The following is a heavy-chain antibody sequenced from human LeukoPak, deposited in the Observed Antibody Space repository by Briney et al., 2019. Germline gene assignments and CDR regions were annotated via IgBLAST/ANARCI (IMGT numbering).Heavy chain of an antibody. D-gene: IGHD3-3*01. J-gene: IGHJ4*02. CDR2: ISGSGGST. CDR3: ATYDFWSGYYLGGLFDY. Sequence: GGSLRLSCAASGFTFSSYAMSWVRQAPGKGLEWVSAISGSGGSTYYADSVKGRFTISRDNSKNTLYLQMNSLRAEDTAVYYCATYDFWSGYYLGGLFDYWGQGTLVTVSP. CDR1: GFTFSSYA. V-gene: IGHV3-23*01.